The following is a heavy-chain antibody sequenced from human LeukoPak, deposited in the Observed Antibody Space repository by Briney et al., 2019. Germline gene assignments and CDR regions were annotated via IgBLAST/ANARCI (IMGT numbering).Heavy chain of an antibody. Sequence: GGSLTLSCAASGFTYSSFWMSWVRQAPGKGLEWVPIIRQDGSEKYYGGPVKARFTISRDNAKNSLYLKMNSLRGEDSAVYYCARDNGDSWGYGTLVTVSS. D-gene: IGHD3-10*01. CDR2: IRQDGSEK. V-gene: IGHV3-7*01. CDR3: ARDNGDS. J-gene: IGHJ5*01. CDR1: GFTYSSFW.